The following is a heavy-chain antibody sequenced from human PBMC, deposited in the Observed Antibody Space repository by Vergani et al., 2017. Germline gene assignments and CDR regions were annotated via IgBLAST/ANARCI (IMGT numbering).Heavy chain of an antibody. CDR1: NSSINSNYY. Sequence: QVQLQESGPGLVQPAETLSLTCVVSNSSINSNYYWGWIRQSPGKRLEWIGSVSHSGSTFSNPSLKSRVTISVDKSKKLISLILNSVTAADTAVYYCVRDAINYDVLIGYYIGLDSWGQGTLVTVSS. D-gene: IGHD3-9*01. CDR2: VSHSGST. V-gene: IGHV4-38-2*01. J-gene: IGHJ4*02. CDR3: VRDAINYDVLIGYYIGLDS.